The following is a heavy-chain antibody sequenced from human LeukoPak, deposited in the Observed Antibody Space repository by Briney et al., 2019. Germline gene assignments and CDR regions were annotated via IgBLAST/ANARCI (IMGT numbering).Heavy chain of an antibody. D-gene: IGHD1-26*01. Sequence: PSETLSLTCTVSGCSISSYYWSWIRQPPGKGLEWIGYIYYSGSTNYNPSLKSRVTISVDTSKNQFSLKLSSVTAADTAVYYCARGVRASGSYLVYWGQGTLVTVSS. CDR3: ARGVRASGSYLVY. J-gene: IGHJ4*02. CDR1: GCSISSYY. V-gene: IGHV4-59*01. CDR2: IYYSGST.